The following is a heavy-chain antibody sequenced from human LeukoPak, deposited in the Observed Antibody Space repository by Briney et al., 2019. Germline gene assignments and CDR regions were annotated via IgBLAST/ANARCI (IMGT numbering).Heavy chain of an antibody. Sequence: PSETLSLTCAVYGGSFSGSYWSWIRQPPGKGLEWIGEINHSGSTNYNPSLRSRVTISVDTSKNQFSLRLSSVTAADTAVYYCARHVGYGSGSYYPYYFDYWGQGTLVTVSS. CDR2: INHSGST. J-gene: IGHJ4*02. V-gene: IGHV4-34*01. CDR3: ARHVGYGSGSYYPYYFDY. CDR1: GGSFSGSY. D-gene: IGHD3-10*01.